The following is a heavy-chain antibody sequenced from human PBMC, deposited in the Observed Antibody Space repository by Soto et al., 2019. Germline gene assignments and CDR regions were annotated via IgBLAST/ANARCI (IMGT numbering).Heavy chain of an antibody. V-gene: IGHV3-23*01. CDR3: AVGGYCSSTSCYIGYYFDY. CDR1: GFTFSSYA. Sequence: EVQLLESGGGLVQPGGSLRLSCAASGFTFSSYAMSWVRQAPGKGLEWVSAISGSGGSTYYADSVKGRFTISRDNSENTLYLQMNSLRAEDTAVYYCAVGGYCSSTSCYIGYYFDYWGQGTLVTVSS. D-gene: IGHD2-2*02. CDR2: ISGSGGST. J-gene: IGHJ4*02.